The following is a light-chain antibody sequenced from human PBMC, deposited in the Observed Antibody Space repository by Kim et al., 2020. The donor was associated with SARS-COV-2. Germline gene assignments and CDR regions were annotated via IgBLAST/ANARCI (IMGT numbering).Light chain of an antibody. CDR3: QQSHSVPYT. Sequence: DIQMTQSPSSLSASVGDRVTITCRASQSISSYLNWYQQKPGKAPKFLIYAASSLQSGVPSRFSGSGSGTDFTLTISNLQPEDFATYDCQQSHSVPYTFGQGTKLEI. V-gene: IGKV1-39*01. J-gene: IGKJ2*01. CDR2: AAS. CDR1: QSISSY.